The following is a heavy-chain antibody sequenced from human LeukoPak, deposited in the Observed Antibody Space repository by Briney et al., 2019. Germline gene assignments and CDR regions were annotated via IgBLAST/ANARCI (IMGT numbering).Heavy chain of an antibody. J-gene: IGHJ4*02. CDR3: ARVGSSGWYVHPTLDY. CDR1: GYTFSGYY. CDR2: INPSNGDT. Sequence: ASVKVSCKASGYTFSGYYIHWVRQALGQGLEWMAWINPSNGDTNYAQKFQGRVTMTRDTSISTAYMELTRLFSDDTAVYYCARVGSSGWYVHPTLDYWGQGTLVTVSS. V-gene: IGHV1-2*02. D-gene: IGHD6-19*01.